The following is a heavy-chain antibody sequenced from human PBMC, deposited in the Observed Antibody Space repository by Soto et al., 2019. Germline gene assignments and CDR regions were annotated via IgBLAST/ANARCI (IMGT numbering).Heavy chain of an antibody. CDR3: ERVPGDDSNYNYYCYGMDV. J-gene: IGHJ6*02. CDR1: GGTFSSYA. D-gene: IGHD4-4*01. CDR2: IIPILGIA. Sequence: ASVKVSCKASGGTFSSYAISWVRQAPGQGLEWMGGIIPILGIANYAQKFQGRVTITADKSTSTAYMELSSLRSEDTAVYYCERVPGDDSNYNYYCYGMDVWGQGTTVTVSS. V-gene: IGHV1-69*10.